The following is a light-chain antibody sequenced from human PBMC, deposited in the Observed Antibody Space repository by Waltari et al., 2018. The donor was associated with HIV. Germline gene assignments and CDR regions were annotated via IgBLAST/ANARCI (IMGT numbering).Light chain of an antibody. CDR1: KLGDKY. CDR2: QDS. V-gene: IGLV3-1*01. J-gene: IGLJ2*01. CDR3: QAWDSSTVV. Sequence: SYELTQPPSVSVSPGQTASITCSGDKLGDKYACWYQHKPGQSPVLVIYQDSKRPSGIPERFSGSNSGNTATLTISGTQAIDEADYYCQAWDSSTVVFGGGTKLTVL.